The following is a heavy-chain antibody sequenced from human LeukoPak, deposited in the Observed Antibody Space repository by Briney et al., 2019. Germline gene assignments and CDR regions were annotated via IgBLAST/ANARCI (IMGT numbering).Heavy chain of an antibody. CDR2: IYYSGST. CDR1: GGSMSSGGYS. J-gene: IGHJ4*02. CDR3: ARGGLWREFDY. D-gene: IGHD4/OR15-4a*01. Sequence: PSETLSLTCAVSGGSMSSGGYSWSWIRQPPGKGLEWVGYIYYSGSTNYNPSLKSRVTISVDTSKNQFSLKLSSVTAADTAVYYCARGGLWREFDYWGQGTLVAVSS. V-gene: IGHV4-61*08.